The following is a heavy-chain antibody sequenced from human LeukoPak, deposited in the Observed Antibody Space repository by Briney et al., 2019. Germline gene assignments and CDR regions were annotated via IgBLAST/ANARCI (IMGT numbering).Heavy chain of an antibody. D-gene: IGHD3-3*01. CDR3: SDHSQYYDFWSGEGPHWFDP. Sequence: SETLSLTCAVYGGSFSGYYWSWIRQPPGKGLEWIGEINNSGRTNYNPSLRSRVTRSVDTSTKQFSLKLSTVTAANTAVYYLSDHSQYYDFWSGEGPHWFDPWGQGTLVTVSS. J-gene: IGHJ5*02. V-gene: IGHV4-34*01. CDR1: GGSFSGYY. CDR2: INNSGRT.